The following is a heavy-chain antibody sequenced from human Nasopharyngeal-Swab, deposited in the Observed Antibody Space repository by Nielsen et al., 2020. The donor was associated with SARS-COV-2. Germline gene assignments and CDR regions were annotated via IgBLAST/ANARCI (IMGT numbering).Heavy chain of an antibody. V-gene: IGHV4-39*01. CDR1: GGSISSSSYY. CDR2: IYYSGST. Sequence: SETLSLTCTVSGGSISSSSYYWGWIRQPPGKGLEWFGSIYYSGSTYYNPSLKSRVTISVDTSKNQFSLKLSSVTAADTAVYYCARSVRGCSGGSCYSVEEVWGQGTTVTVSS. CDR3: ARSVRGCSGGSCYSVEEV. D-gene: IGHD2-15*01. J-gene: IGHJ6*02.